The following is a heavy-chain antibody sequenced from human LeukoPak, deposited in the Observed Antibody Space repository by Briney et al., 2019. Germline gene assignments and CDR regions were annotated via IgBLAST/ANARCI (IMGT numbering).Heavy chain of an antibody. CDR2: IYYSGNT. CDR3: ARDTVGATFPGAFDI. V-gene: IGHV4-39*07. D-gene: IGHD1-26*01. Sequence: SETLSLTCTVSGGSISSSSYYWGWIRQPPGKGLEWIGSIYYSGNTYYNPSLKSRITISVDTSKNQVSLKLTSVTAADTAVYYCARDTVGATFPGAFDIWGQGTMVTVSS. J-gene: IGHJ3*02. CDR1: GGSISSSSYY.